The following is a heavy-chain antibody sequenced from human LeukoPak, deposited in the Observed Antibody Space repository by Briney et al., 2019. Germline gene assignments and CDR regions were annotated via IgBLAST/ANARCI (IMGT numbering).Heavy chain of an antibody. Sequence: GGYLRLSCTVSGFTVSSNSMSWVRQAPGKGLEWVSFIYSDNTHYSDSVKGRFTISRDNSKNTLYLQMNSLRAEDTAVYYCARDPYSGSYGNYYYYYMDVWGKGTTVTISS. D-gene: IGHD1-26*01. CDR1: GFTVSSNS. CDR3: ARDPYSGSYGNYYYYYMDV. V-gene: IGHV3-53*01. CDR2: IYSDNT. J-gene: IGHJ6*03.